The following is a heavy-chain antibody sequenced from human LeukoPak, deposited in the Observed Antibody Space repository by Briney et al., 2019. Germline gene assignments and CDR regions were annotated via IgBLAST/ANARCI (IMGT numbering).Heavy chain of an antibody. CDR3: ARSGDYLDY. V-gene: IGHV3-30-3*01. Sequence: GGPLRLSCAASGLTFSGYDMHWVRQAPGKGLEWVAVISYDGSNKYYADSVKGRFTISRDNSKNTLYLQMNSLRAEDTAVYYCARSGDYLDYWGQGTLVTVSS. D-gene: IGHD4-17*01. J-gene: IGHJ4*02. CDR1: GLTFSGYD. CDR2: ISYDGSNK.